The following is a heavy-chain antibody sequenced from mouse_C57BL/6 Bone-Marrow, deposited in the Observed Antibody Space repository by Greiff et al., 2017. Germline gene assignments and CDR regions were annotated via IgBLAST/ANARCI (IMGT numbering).Heavy chain of an antibody. J-gene: IGHJ4*01. Sequence: EVKLMESGGGLVKPGGSLKLSCAASGFTFSDYGMHWVRQAPEKGLEWVAYISSSSSTIYYADTVKGRFTISRDNAKNTLYLQMTSLRAEDTAVYYCAMRSYAMDDWGQGTSVTVSS. V-gene: IGHV5-17*01. CDR3: AMRSYAMDD. CDR2: ISSSSSTI. CDR1: GFTFSDYG.